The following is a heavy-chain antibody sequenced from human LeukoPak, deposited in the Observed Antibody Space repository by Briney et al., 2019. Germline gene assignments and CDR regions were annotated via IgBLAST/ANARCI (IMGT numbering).Heavy chain of an antibody. CDR1: GFTFSSYT. Sequence: GGSLRLSCAASGFTFSSYTMNWVRQAPGKGLEWVSSISGSRTYIYYADSVKGRFTISRDNAKNSLYLQMNSLRAEDTAVYYCARSHIVVVPAAIYDAFDIWGQGTMVTVSS. CDR2: ISGSRTYI. D-gene: IGHD2-2*01. V-gene: IGHV3-21*06. J-gene: IGHJ3*02. CDR3: ARSHIVVVPAAIYDAFDI.